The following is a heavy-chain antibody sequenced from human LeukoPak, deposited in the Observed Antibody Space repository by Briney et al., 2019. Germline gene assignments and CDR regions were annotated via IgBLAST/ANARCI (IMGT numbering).Heavy chain of an antibody. Sequence: GGPLRLSCAASGFTFSPYAMDWVRQAPGQGLQWVSAVGTSADTYYADSVRGRFTISRDNSKNTLYLQMDSLRAEDTAIYYCTRKTPGRTPFDYWGQGILVTVSS. CDR3: TRKTPGRTPFDY. J-gene: IGHJ4*02. D-gene: IGHD2-15*01. V-gene: IGHV3-23*01. CDR1: GFTFSPYA. CDR2: VGTSADT.